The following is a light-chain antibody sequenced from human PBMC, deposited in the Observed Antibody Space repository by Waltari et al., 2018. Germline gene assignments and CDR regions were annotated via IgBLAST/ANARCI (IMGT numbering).Light chain of an antibody. J-gene: IGKJ2*01. Sequence: CRASQSISSWLAWYQQKPGKAPKLLIYKASSLESGVPSRFSGSGSGTEFTLTISSLQPDDFATYYCQQYNSYPYTFGQGTKLEIK. CDR1: QSISSW. V-gene: IGKV1-5*03. CDR2: KAS. CDR3: QQYNSYPYT.